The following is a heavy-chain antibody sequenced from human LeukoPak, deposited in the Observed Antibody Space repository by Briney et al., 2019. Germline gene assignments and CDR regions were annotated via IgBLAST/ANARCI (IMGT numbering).Heavy chain of an antibody. CDR3: ARGGCSSTSCYDAPFDY. J-gene: IGHJ4*02. V-gene: IGHV4-31*03. CDR1: GGSISSGGYY. D-gene: IGHD2-2*01. CDR2: IYYSGST. Sequence: NPSQTLSLTCTVSGGSISSGGYYWSWIRQHPGKGLEWIGYIYYSGSTYYNPSLKGRVTISVDTSKNQFSLKLSSVTAADTAVYYCARGGCSSTSCYDAPFDYWGQGTLVTVSS.